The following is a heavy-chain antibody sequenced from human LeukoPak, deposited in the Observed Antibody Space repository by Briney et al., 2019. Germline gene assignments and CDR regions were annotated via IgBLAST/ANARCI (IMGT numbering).Heavy chain of an antibody. V-gene: IGHV3-23*01. Sequence: GGSLRLSCAASGFTFSNYAMSWVRQAPGKGLEWVSSIGASGSSTYYADSVKGRFTISRDNSKNTLYLQMNSLRAEDTAVYYCAKDPDGLWSWGQGTLATVSS. CDR2: IGASGSST. CDR3: AKDPDGLWS. D-gene: IGHD4/OR15-4a*01. CDR1: GFTFSNYA. J-gene: IGHJ5*02.